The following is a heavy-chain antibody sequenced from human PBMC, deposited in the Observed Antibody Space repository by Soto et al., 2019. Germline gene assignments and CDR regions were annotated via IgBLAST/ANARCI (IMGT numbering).Heavy chain of an antibody. D-gene: IGHD6-13*01. J-gene: IGHJ4*02. CDR2: IYPGGSDT. CDR1: GYSFISSW. CDR3: ARMMAASGTAFDS. Sequence: GEYLKISCQASGYSFISSWIGWVRQMPGKGLEWMGIIYPGGSDTRYSPSFQGQVTISADKSTSTAYLQWSSLKASDTATYYCARMMAASGTAFDSWGQGALVTVPS. V-gene: IGHV5-51*01.